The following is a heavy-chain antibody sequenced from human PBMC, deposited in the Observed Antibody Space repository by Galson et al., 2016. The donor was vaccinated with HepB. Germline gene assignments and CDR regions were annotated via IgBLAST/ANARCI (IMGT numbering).Heavy chain of an antibody. J-gene: IGHJ4*02. CDR2: INWNDDK. Sequence: PALVKPTQTLTLTCTFSGFSLSTSGMCVSWIRQPPVKVLEWLALINWNDDKYYITSLKTRLTISKDTSKNQVVLTMTNMDPVDTATYYCARMRYCSSTSCQNAFYYFDDWGQGTLVTVSS. CDR3: ARMRYCSSTSCQNAFYYFDD. V-gene: IGHV2-70*01. D-gene: IGHD2-2*01. CDR1: GFSLSTSGMC.